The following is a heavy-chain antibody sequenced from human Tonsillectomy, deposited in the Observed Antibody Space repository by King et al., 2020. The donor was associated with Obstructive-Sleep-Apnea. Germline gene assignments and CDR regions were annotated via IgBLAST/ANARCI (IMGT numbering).Heavy chain of an antibody. D-gene: IGHD3-16*01. J-gene: IGHJ4*02. CDR1: GFTSSNYA. Sequence: EVQLVESGGGLEQPGGSLRLSCAASGFTSSNYAMNWARQAPGKGLEWGSVLRVRGDNTYYADSVKGRFTISRDNYRNTLPLQMNSLSAEDTAVYYCAKSSYDYVWGTIDYWGQGTLVTVSS. CDR3: AKSSYDYVWGTIDY. V-gene: IGHV3-23*04. CDR2: LRVRGDNT.